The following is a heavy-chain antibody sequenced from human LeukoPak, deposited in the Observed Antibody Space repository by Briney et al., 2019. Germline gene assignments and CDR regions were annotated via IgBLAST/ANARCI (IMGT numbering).Heavy chain of an antibody. CDR2: INPNSGDT. J-gene: IGHJ3*02. CDR3: ARVNEGGYDPDAFDI. Sequence: GASVKVSCKASGYTFSGYHMHWVRQAPGQGLEWMGWINPNSGDTNYAQKYQGRVTMTSDTSISTAYMELSRLRSDDTAVYYCARVNEGGYDPDAFDILGQGTMVTVSS. CDR1: GYTFSGYH. D-gene: IGHD5-12*01. V-gene: IGHV1-2*02.